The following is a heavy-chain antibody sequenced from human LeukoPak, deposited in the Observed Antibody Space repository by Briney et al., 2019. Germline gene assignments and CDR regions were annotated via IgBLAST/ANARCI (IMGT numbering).Heavy chain of an antibody. V-gene: IGHV1-69*04. Sequence: ASVKVSCKASGGIFSSYAISWVRQAPGQGLEWMGRIIPILGIANYAQKFQGRVTITADKSTSTAYMDLSSLRSEDTAVYYCARDLPPYYFDYWGQGALVTVSS. CDR3: ARDLPPYYFDY. J-gene: IGHJ4*02. CDR2: IIPILGIA. CDR1: GGIFSSYA.